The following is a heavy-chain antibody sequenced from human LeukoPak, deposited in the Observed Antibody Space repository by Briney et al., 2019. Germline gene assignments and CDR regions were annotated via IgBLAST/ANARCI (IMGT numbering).Heavy chain of an antibody. Sequence: GGSLRLSCAASGFTFSSSWMHWDRRAPGKGLVFVSRINPEGNSADYADSVKGRFTVSRDNAKYTVYLQMTRLRADDTAVYYCMSQGDWGQGTLVTVSS. CDR2: INPEGNSA. V-gene: IGHV3-74*01. CDR1: GFTFSSSW. D-gene: IGHD1-26*01. CDR3: MSQGD. J-gene: IGHJ4*02.